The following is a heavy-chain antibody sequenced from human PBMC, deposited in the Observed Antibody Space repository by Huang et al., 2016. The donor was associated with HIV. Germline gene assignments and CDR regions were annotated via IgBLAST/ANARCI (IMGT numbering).Heavy chain of an antibody. CDR1: GFNVSNYG. J-gene: IGHJ4*02. Sequence: QAQMVESGGGVAQPGECLRLACAGSGFNVSNYGMHWVRQARGKGLEGVAFSRYDGSDRFYADFAKGRFTVSRENSDNTLFLQIKSLRLEDTAIYYCARDTWGGVTVHWGQGTLVTVST. CDR2: SRYDGSDR. D-gene: IGHD3-16*01. CDR3: ARDTWGGVTVH. V-gene: IGHV3-30*02.